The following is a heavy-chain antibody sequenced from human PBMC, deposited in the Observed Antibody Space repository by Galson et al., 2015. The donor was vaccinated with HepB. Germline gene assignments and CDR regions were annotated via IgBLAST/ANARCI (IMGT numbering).Heavy chain of an antibody. Sequence: SLRLSCAASGFTYSIYAMSWVRQAPGKGLEWVSAISGSGGSTYYADSVKGRFTISRDNSKNTLYLQMNSLRAEDTAVYYCAKIATGTEVGYWGQGTLVTVSS. V-gene: IGHV3-23*01. J-gene: IGHJ4*02. CDR1: GFTYSIYA. D-gene: IGHD1-1*01. CDR2: ISGSGGST. CDR3: AKIATGTEVGY.